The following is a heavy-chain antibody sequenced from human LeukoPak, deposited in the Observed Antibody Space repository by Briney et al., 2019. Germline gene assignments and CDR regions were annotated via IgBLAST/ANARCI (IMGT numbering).Heavy chain of an antibody. Sequence: GGSLRLSCAASGFTFSSYAMSWVRQPPGKGLEWFSAISGSGGSTYYADCVKGRFTISRDNSKNTLYLQMNSLRAEDTAVYYCAKDPYSSSWTHYFDYWGQGTPVTVSS. J-gene: IGHJ4*02. CDR2: ISGSGGST. D-gene: IGHD6-13*01. V-gene: IGHV3-23*01. CDR1: GFTFSSYA. CDR3: AKDPYSSSWTHYFDY.